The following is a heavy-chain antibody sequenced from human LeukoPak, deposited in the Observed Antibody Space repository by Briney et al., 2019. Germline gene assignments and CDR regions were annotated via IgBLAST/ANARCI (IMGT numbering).Heavy chain of an antibody. CDR2: ISGNGGST. V-gene: IGHV3-23*01. CDR3: AKDRPPCYDSSGSMIDY. Sequence: GGSLRLSCAASGFTFNNYAMSWVRQAPGKGLEWGSVISGNGGSTDYADSVKGRFTISRDNSKNTVYLQMNSLRAEDTAVYYCAKDRPPCYDSSGSMIDYWGEGTLVTVSS. CDR1: GFTFNNYA. J-gene: IGHJ4*02. D-gene: IGHD3-22*01.